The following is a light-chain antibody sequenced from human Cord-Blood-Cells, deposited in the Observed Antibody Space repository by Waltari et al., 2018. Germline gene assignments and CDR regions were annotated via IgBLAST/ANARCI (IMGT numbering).Light chain of an antibody. CDR1: SPNIRSNY. Sequence: QSVLTQPPSASGTPGQRVTISCSGSSPNIRSNYVYWYQQLPGTAPKHLIYRNNQRPSGVPDRFSGSKSGTSASLATSGLRSEDEADYYCAAWDDSPVFGGGTKLTVL. V-gene: IGLV1-47*01. J-gene: IGLJ2*01. CDR3: AAWDDSPV. CDR2: RNN.